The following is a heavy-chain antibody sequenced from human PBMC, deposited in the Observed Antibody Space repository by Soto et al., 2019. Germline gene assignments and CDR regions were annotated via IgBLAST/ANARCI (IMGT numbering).Heavy chain of an antibody. Sequence: EVQLLESGGGLVQPGGSLRLSCAASGFTFRSYAMSWVRQAPGKGLEWVSAISGSGGSTYYADSVKGRFTISRDNSKNTLYLPMNSLRAEDTAVYCSAKGRTVLLYYDSWGQGTLVTVSS. CDR1: GFTFRSYA. J-gene: IGHJ5*01. V-gene: IGHV3-23*01. CDR2: ISGSGGST. CDR3: AKGRTVLLYYDS. D-gene: IGHD2-8*01.